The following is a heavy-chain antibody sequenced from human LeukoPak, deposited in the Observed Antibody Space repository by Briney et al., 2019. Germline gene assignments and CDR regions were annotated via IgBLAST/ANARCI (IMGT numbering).Heavy chain of an antibody. J-gene: IGHJ4*02. D-gene: IGHD3-10*01. CDR2: ISGSGGST. CDR3: AKWGRGELLSIY. Sequence: GGSLRLSCVAPGFTFSSYWMSWVRQAPGKGLEWVSAISGSGGSTYYADSVKGRFTISRDNSKNTLYLQMNSLRAEDTAVYYCAKWGRGELLSIYWGQGTLVTVSS. CDR1: GFTFSSYW. V-gene: IGHV3-23*01.